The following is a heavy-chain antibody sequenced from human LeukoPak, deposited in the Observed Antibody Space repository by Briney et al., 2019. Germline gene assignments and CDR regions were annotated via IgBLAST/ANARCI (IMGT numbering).Heavy chain of an antibody. CDR2: ISSSSSYI. Sequence: GGSLRLSCAASGFTFSSYSMNWVRQAPGKGLEWVSSISSSSSYIYYADSVEGRFTISRDNAKNSLYLQMNSLRAEDTAVYYCARVVQPVAFDIWGQGTMVTVSS. CDR1: GFTFSSYS. CDR3: ARVVQPVAFDI. V-gene: IGHV3-21*01. D-gene: IGHD1-14*01. J-gene: IGHJ3*02.